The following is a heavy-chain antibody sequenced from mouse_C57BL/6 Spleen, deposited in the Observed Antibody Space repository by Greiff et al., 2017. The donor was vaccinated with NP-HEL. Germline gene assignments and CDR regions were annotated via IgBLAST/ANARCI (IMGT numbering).Heavy chain of an antibody. Sequence: QVQLKQSGAELVRPGSSVKLSCKASGYTFTSYWMHWVKQRPIQGLEWIGNIDPSDSETHYNQKFKDKATLTVDKSSSTAYMQLSSLTSEDSAVYYCARLDSIYFDYWGQGTTLTVSS. J-gene: IGHJ2*01. CDR2: IDPSDSET. D-gene: IGHD2-10*02. V-gene: IGHV1-52*01. CDR1: GYTFTSYW. CDR3: ARLDSIYFDY.